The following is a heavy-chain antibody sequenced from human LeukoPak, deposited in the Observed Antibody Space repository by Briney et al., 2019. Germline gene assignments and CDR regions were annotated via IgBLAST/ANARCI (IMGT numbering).Heavy chain of an antibody. J-gene: IGHJ4*02. Sequence: ASVKVSCKASGYTFTGYYMHWVRQVPGQGLEWMGWINPNSGGTNYAQKFQGRVTMTRDTSISTAYMELSRLRSDDTAVYYCATPYYYGSGSSLYYFEFWGQGTLVTVSS. CDR1: GYTFTGYY. V-gene: IGHV1-2*02. CDR3: ATPYYYGSGSSLYYFEF. D-gene: IGHD3-10*01. CDR2: INPNSGGT.